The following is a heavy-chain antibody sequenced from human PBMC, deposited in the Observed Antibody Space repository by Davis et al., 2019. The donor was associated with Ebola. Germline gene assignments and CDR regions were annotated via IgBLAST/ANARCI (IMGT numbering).Heavy chain of an antibody. V-gene: IGHV4-39*07. CDR2: IYYSGST. J-gene: IGHJ5*02. Sequence: PSETQSLTCTVSGGSISSSSYYWGWIRQPPGKGLEWIGSIYYSGSTYYNPSLKSRVTISVDTSKNQFFLKLSSVTAADTAVYYCARVFYSNYGSWWFDPWGQGTLVTVSS. D-gene: IGHD4-11*01. CDR3: ARVFYSNYGSWWFDP. CDR1: GGSISSSSYY.